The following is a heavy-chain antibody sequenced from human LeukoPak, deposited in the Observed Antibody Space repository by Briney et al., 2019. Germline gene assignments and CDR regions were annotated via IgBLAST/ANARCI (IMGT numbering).Heavy chain of an antibody. D-gene: IGHD2-2*01. J-gene: IGHJ5*02. CDR2: ISGSGGST. CDR3: ARDPRHCSSTSCYH. V-gene: IGHV3-23*01. CDR1: GFTFSSYA. Sequence: GGSLRLSCAASGFTFSSYAMSWVRQAPGKGLEWVSAISGSGGSTYYADSVKGRFTISRGNAKNSLYLQMNSLRAEDTAVYYCARDPRHCSSTSCYHWGQGTLVTVSS.